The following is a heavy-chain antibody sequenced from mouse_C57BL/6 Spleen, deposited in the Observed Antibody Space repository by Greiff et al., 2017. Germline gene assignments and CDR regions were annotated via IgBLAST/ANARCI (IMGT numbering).Heavy chain of an antibody. CDR2: IDPSDSYT. CDR1: GYTFTSYW. CDR3: ARDYGSSYKGYFDV. D-gene: IGHD1-1*01. V-gene: IGHV1-69*01. Sequence: VQLQQPGAELVMPGASVKLSCKASGYTFTSYWMHWVKQRPGQGLEWIGEIDPSDSYTNYNQKFKGKSTLTVDKSSSTAYMQLSSLTSEDAAVYYCARDYGSSYKGYFDVWGTGTTVTVSS. J-gene: IGHJ1*03.